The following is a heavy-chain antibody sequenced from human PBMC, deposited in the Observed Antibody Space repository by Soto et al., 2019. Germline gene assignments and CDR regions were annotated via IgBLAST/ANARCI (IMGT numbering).Heavy chain of an antibody. D-gene: IGHD1-20*01. CDR3: AKDAVNSITGKVGRYYYYGMDV. J-gene: IGHJ6*02. CDR1: GFTFSSYG. V-gene: IGHV3-30*18. CDR2: ISYDGSNK. Sequence: VQLVESGGGVVQPGRSLRLSCAASGFTFSSYGMHWVRQAPGKGLEWVAVISYDGSNKYYADSVKGRITISRDNSKNTLYLQMNGLRAEDTAVYYCAKDAVNSITGKVGRYYYYGMDVWGQGTTVTVSS.